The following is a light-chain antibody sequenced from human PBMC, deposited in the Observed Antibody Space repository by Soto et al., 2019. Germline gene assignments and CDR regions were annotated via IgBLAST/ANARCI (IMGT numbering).Light chain of an antibody. Sequence: QSVLTQPPPVSGAPGQRVTISCTGSSSNIGAHYDVHWYQQLPGTAPKLLIYGNTNRPSGVPDRFSGSKSGTSASLAITGLQAEDEADYYCQSYDSSLSGWVFGGGTKLTVL. CDR1: SSNIGAHYD. J-gene: IGLJ3*02. CDR2: GNT. V-gene: IGLV1-40*01. CDR3: QSYDSSLSGWV.